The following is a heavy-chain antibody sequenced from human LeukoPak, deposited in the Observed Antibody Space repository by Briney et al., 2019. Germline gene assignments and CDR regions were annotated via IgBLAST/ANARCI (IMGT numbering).Heavy chain of an antibody. V-gene: IGHV4-39*01. Sequence: SSETLSLTCTVSGGSISSGSDYWGWIRQPPGKGLEWIGSIYYSGSTYYNPSLKSRVTISVDTSKNQFSLKLSSVTAADTAVYYCARHFSSWYTEYYFDYWGQGTLVTVSS. D-gene: IGHD6-13*01. CDR2: IYYSGST. CDR3: ARHFSSWYTEYYFDY. CDR1: GGSISSGSDY. J-gene: IGHJ4*02.